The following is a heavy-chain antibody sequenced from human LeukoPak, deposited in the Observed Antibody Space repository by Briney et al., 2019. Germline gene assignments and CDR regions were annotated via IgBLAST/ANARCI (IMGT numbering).Heavy chain of an antibody. Sequence: GGSLRLSCAASAFTFSNYWMSWVRQAPGKGLEWVASIKEDGSETYYVDSVKGRFTISRDNAKNSLYLHMNSLRAEDTAVYYCGIILFDGVAGMCDYWGQGTLVTVSS. D-gene: IGHD6-19*01. CDR3: GIILFDGVAGMCDY. V-gene: IGHV3-7*01. CDR2: IKEDGSET. J-gene: IGHJ4*02. CDR1: AFTFSNYW.